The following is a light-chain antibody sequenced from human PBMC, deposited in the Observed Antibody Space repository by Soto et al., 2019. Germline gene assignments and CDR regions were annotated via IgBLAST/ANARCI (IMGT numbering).Light chain of an antibody. J-gene: IGKJ3*01. CDR1: QGISSY. Sequence: DIQLTQSPSFLSASVGDRVTITCRASQGISSYLAWYQQNPGKAPKLLIYAASTLQSGVPSRFSGSGSGTEFTLTSSSLQPEDFATSYCQQLNSYPFTFGPGTKVDIQ. CDR3: QQLNSYPFT. CDR2: AAS. V-gene: IGKV1-9*01.